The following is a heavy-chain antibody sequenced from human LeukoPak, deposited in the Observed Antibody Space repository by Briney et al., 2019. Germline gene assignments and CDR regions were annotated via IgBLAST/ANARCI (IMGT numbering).Heavy chain of an antibody. D-gene: IGHD5-12*01. CDR1: GGSISSGGYY. CDR2: IYYSGST. J-gene: IGHJ5*02. V-gene: IGHV4-31*03. CDR3: ARSSSGYDLGWFDP. Sequence: SETLSLTCTVSGGSISSGGYYWSWIRQHPGKGLEWIGYIYYSGSTYYNPSLKSRVTISVDTSKNQFSLKLSSVTAADTAVYYCARSSSGYDLGWFDPWGQGTLVTVSS.